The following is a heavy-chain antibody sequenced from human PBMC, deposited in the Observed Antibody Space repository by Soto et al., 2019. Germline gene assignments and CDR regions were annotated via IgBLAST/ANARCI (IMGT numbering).Heavy chain of an antibody. V-gene: IGHV2-5*01. D-gene: IGHD6-19*01. CDR2: IYWNDDE. CDR3: ARLGVAGTGGYFDS. CDR1: GFSLSTSGVG. J-gene: IGHJ4*02. Sequence: QITLKESGPTLVKPTQTLTLTCTFSGFSLSTSGVGLGWIRQPPGKALEWLALIYWNDDEHYRPSLKSSLTITKDTSKNQVVLTMTNMDPVDTATYYCARLGVAGTGGYFDSWGQGTLVTVSS.